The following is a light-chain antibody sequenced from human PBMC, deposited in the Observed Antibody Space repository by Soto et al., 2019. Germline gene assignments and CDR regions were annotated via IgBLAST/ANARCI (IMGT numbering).Light chain of an antibody. J-gene: IGLJ2*01. CDR1: SLGDKY. CDR2: EDI. Sequence: SYELTQSPSVSVSPGQTVSITCSGASLGDKYVSWYQQKTGQSPVLVIYEDIKRPSGIPERFSGSNSGNTATLAISGTQAMDEADYYCQAWDSSTYVVFGGGTKLTVL. CDR3: QAWDSSTYVV. V-gene: IGLV3-1*01.